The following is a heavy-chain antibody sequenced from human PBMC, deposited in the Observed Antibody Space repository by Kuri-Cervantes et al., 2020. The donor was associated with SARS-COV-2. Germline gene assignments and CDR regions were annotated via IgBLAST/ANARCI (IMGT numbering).Heavy chain of an antibody. CDR1: GGSISSGDYY. V-gene: IGHV4-30-4*08. CDR2: IYYSGST. J-gene: IGHJ5*02. Sequence: LRLSCTVSGGSISSGDYYWSWIRQPPGKGLEWIGYIYYSGSTYYSPSLKSRVTISVDTSKNQFSLKLSSVTAADTAVYYCAREGDSSWYADWFDPWGQGTLVTVSS. CDR3: AREGDSSWYADWFDP. D-gene: IGHD6-13*01.